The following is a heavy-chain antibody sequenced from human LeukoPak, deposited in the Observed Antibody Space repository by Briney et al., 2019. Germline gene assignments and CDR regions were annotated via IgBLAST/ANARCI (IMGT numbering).Heavy chain of an antibody. D-gene: IGHD5-24*01. CDR3: ARDAARRDGYNSETFDI. Sequence: GGSLRLSCAACGFTFSDYSMNWVRQAPGRGRECLSYINSNSKTIWYADSVKGRFTVSRDNATNSLYLQMNSLRAEDTAVYYCARDAARRDGYNSETFDIWGQGTMVTVSS. CDR2: INSNSKTI. CDR1: GFTFSDYS. V-gene: IGHV3-48*01. J-gene: IGHJ3*02.